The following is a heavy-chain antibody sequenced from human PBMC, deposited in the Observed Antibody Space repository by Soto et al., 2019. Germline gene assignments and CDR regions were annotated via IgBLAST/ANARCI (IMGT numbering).Heavy chain of an antibody. CDR3: AREGGHGAGKHNYGLEV. Sequence: QVQLVQSGGEVKKPGSSVRVSCQASGYPFNKFGIHWVRQAPGQGLEWLGRMSGRSGDPNCAPNVRDRITMATDTSNNTAYMELRSLRSDDTAVYYCAREGGHGAGKHNYGLEVWGQGTTVTVSS. CDR1: GYPFNKFG. V-gene: IGHV1-18*01. J-gene: IGHJ6*02. CDR2: MSGRSGDP. D-gene: IGHD1-1*01.